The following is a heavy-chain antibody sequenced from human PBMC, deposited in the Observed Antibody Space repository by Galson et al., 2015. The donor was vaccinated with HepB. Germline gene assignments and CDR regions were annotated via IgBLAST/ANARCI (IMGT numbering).Heavy chain of an antibody. CDR1: GFTLYGYW. CDR3: AKGNDDYGDFDQ. CDR2: INSDGSST. J-gene: IGHJ4*02. Sequence: SLRLSCAASGFTLYGYWMHWVRQAPGKGLVWVSRINSDGSSTSYADSVKGRFTISRDNAKNTLYLQMNTLRAEDTALYYCAKGNDDYGDFDQWGPGTLVTVSS. D-gene: IGHD3-16*01. V-gene: IGHV3-74*01.